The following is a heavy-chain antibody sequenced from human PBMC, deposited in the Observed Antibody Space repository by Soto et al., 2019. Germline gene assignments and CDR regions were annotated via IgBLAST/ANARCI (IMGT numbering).Heavy chain of an antibody. D-gene: IGHD3-10*01. V-gene: IGHV4-59*08. CDR3: ARRVVRGVTNWFDR. Sequence: QVQLQESGPGLVKPSETLSLTCSVSGGSINNYYWSWIRQPPGKGLEWIGYIYSTGRTYYSPSNTSRVTKSVDTSNNQSSLKDNSGTAADTTVYYCARRVVRGVTNWFDRWGQGTLVTVSS. CDR2: IYSTGRT. CDR1: GGSINNYY. J-gene: IGHJ5*02.